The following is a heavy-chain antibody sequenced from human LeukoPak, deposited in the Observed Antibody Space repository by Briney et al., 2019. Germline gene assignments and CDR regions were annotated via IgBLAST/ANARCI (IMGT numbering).Heavy chain of an antibody. CDR3: AKGESLGYCSSTSCYGLYYGMDV. V-gene: IGHV3-23*01. CDR2: ISGSGGST. J-gene: IGHJ6*04. D-gene: IGHD2-2*01. Sequence: GGSLRLSCAASGFTSSSYAMSWVRQAPGKGLEWVSAISGSGGSTYYADSVKGRFTISRDNSKNTLYLQMNSLRAEDTAVYYCAKGESLGYCSSTSCYGLYYGMDVWGKGTTVTVSS. CDR1: GFTSSSYA.